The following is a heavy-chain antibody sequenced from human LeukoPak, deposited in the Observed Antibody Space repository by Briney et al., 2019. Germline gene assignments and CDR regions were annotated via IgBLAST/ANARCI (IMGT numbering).Heavy chain of an antibody. CDR3: AELGITMIGGV. CDR1: GFTFSSYE. Sequence: TGGSLRLSCAASGFTFSSYEMNWVRQAPGKGLEWVSYISRSCSTIYYADSVKGRFTISRDNAKKSLYLQMNSLRAEDPAVYYCAELGITMIGGVWGKGTTVTISS. J-gene: IGHJ6*04. V-gene: IGHV3-48*03. D-gene: IGHD3-10*02. CDR2: ISRSCSTI.